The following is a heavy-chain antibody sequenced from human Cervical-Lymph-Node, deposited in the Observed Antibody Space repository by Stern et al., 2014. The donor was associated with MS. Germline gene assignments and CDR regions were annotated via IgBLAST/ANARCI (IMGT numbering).Heavy chain of an antibody. CDR1: GGTFSSSG. J-gene: IGHJ5*02. D-gene: IGHD4-17*01. V-gene: IGHV1-69*09. Sequence: VQLEEAGSEVKKPGSSVRVSCKASGGTFSSSGISWGRKAPGQGIEWMGRIIPILSITNYEQNYHGKVTITADKSTSTAYMELSSLRSEDTAVYYCATLGVTTGDFDPWGQGTLVTVSS. CDR3: ATLGVTTGDFDP. CDR2: IIPILSIT.